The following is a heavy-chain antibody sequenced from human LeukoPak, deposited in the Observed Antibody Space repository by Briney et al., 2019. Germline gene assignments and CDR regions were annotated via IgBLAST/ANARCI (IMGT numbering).Heavy chain of an antibody. V-gene: IGHV3-53*01. Sequence: GGSLRLSCAASELTVSSNCMSWVRQAPGKGLEWVSFIYSDGSTYYADSVRGRFTISRDNSKNTVYLQMNSLRAEDTAVYYCARRAGIYSHPYDYWGQGTLVTVSS. CDR3: ARRAGIYSHPYDY. CDR2: IYSDGST. CDR1: ELTVSSNC. D-gene: IGHD1-14*01. J-gene: IGHJ4*02.